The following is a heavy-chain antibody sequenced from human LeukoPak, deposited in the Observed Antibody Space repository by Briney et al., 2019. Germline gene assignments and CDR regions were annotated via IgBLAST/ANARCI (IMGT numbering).Heavy chain of an antibody. CDR1: RYPFTTWE. V-gene: IGHV1-8*01. CDR3: ARGPRNDP. CDR2: VHPNSGNT. J-gene: IGHJ5*02. Sequence: ASVKVSCKTSRYPFTTWEINWVRQAAGQGREWMGWVHPNSGNTAYAQKFQGRVTMTRDTSISTAYVELSGLRFDDTAVYFCARGPRNDPWGQGTLVTVSS. D-gene: IGHD1-14*01.